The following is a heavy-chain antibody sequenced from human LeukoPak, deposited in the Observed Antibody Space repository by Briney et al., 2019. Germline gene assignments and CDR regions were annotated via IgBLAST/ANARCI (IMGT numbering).Heavy chain of an antibody. CDR2: IYYSGST. J-gene: IGHJ3*02. V-gene: IGHV4-59*01. CDR1: GGSISSYY. D-gene: IGHD2-21*02. CDR3: ARDGDFGYAFDI. Sequence: PSETLSLTCTVSGGSISSYYWSWIRQPPGKGLEWIGYIYYSGSTNYNPSLKSRVTISVDTPKNQFSLKLSSVTAADTAVYYCARDGDFGYAFDIWGQGTMVTVSS.